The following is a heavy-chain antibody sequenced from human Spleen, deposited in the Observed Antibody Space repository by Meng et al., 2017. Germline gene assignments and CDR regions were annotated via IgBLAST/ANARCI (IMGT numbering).Heavy chain of an antibody. V-gene: IGHV1-69*05. Sequence: QVQLVQAWAEVKKPGSSVKVSCKASGGTFTSQAINWVRQAPGQGLEWMGGIMPMYPTPTYTQRFQGRLTISIDGSTSTAYMELTNLTPDDTAMYYCARDGAKEGYSSSRTDYWGQGTLVTVSS. D-gene: IGHD6-13*01. CDR1: GGTFTSQA. CDR3: ARDGAKEGYSSSRTDY. CDR2: IMPMYPTP. J-gene: IGHJ4*02.